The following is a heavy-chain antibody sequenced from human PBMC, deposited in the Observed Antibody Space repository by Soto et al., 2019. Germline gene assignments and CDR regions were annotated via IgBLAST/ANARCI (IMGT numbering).Heavy chain of an antibody. CDR3: AKVSLESYWYFDL. V-gene: IGHV3-43*01. CDR1: GFTFDDYT. J-gene: IGHJ2*01. CDR2: ISWDGGST. Sequence: ESGGVVVQPGGSLRLSCAASGFTFDDYTMHWVRQAPGKGLEWVSLISWDGGSTYYADSVKGRFTISRDNSKNSLYLQMNSLRTEDTALYYCAKVSLESYWYFDLWGRGTLVTVSS.